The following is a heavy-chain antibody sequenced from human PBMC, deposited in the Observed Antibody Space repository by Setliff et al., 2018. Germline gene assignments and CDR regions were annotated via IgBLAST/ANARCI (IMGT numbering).Heavy chain of an antibody. V-gene: IGHV4-34*01. CDR1: GGSFSGYY. J-gene: IGHJ3*02. CDR3: ARGRRITMIVVPPGVFDI. D-gene: IGHD3-22*01. CDR2: IDQSGIT. Sequence: SETLSLTCAVYGGSFSGYYWSWIRQPPGKGPEWIGEIDQSGITNYNPSLKSRVTISIDTSKNQFSLRLSSVTATDTAVYYCARGRRITMIVVPPGVFDIWGQGTMVT.